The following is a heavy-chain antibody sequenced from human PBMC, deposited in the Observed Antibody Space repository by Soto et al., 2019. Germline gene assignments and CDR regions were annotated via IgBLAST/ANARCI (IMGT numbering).Heavy chain of an antibody. V-gene: IGHV4-34*01. Sequence: SETLSLTCAVYGGSFSGYYWSWIRQPPGKGLEWIGEINHSGSTNYNPSLKSRVTISVDTSKNQFSLKLSSVTAADTAVYYCARALRADISVAGSCNFDYWGQGTLVTVSS. CDR2: INHSGST. D-gene: IGHD6-19*01. CDR1: GGSFSGYY. J-gene: IGHJ4*02. CDR3: ARALRADISVAGSCNFDY.